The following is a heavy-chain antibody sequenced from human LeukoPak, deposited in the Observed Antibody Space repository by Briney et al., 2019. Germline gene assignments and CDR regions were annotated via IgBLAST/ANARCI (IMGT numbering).Heavy chain of an antibody. CDR2: IKQDGSEK. Sequence: PGGSLRLSCAASGFTFSSHWMSWVRQAPGKGLEWVANIKQDGSEKYYVDSVKGRFTISRDNAKNSLYLQMNSLRAEDTAVYYCARLHYHIVVVPAAIHGWFDYWGQGTLVTVSS. CDR3: ARLHYHIVVVPAAIHGWFDY. CDR1: GFTFSSHW. V-gene: IGHV3-7*01. J-gene: IGHJ4*02. D-gene: IGHD2-2*01.